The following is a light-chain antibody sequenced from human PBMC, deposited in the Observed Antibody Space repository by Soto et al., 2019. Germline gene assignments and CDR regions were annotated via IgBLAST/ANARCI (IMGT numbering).Light chain of an antibody. CDR2: KAS. Sequence: DIQMTQSPSPLSASVGDRVTITCRASQSISSWVAWYQQKPGKAPKLLIYKASSLESGVPSRMSGSGSGTEFTLNIGSLQPYGFATYYCQQYNSYWSFGQGTKVEI. V-gene: IGKV1-5*03. CDR3: QQYNSYWS. CDR1: QSISSW. J-gene: IGKJ1*01.